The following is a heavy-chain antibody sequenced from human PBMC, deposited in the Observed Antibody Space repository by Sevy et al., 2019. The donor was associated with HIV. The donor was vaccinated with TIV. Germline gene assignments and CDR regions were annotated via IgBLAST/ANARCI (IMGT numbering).Heavy chain of an antibody. V-gene: IGHV3-30*18. CDR3: AKVRIEWLRNYYYYYGMDV. Sequence: GGSLRLSCAASGFTFSNYGMHWVRQAPGKGLEWVAVISYDGSNKYYADSVKGRFTISRDNSKNTLYLQMSSLRAEDTAVYYCAKVRIEWLRNYYYYYGMDVWGQGTTLTVSS. J-gene: IGHJ6*02. D-gene: IGHD5-12*01. CDR2: ISYDGSNK. CDR1: GFTFSNYG.